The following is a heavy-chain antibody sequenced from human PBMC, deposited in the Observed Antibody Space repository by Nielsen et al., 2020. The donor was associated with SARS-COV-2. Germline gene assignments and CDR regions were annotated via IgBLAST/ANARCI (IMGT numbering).Heavy chain of an antibody. D-gene: IGHD5-18*01. J-gene: IGHJ4*02. Sequence: GESLKISCAASGFTFSSYAMSWVRQAPGKGLEWVSAISGSGGSTYYADSVKGRFTISRDNAKNSLYLQMNSLRAEDTAVYYCAREGYSYGDYFDYWGQGTLVTVSS. CDR2: ISGSGGST. CDR3: AREGYSYGDYFDY. CDR1: GFTFSSYA. V-gene: IGHV3-23*01.